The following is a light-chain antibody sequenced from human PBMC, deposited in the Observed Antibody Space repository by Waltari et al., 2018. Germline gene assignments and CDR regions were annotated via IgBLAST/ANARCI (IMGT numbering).Light chain of an antibody. CDR2: WAC. J-gene: IGKJ1*01. CDR1: QTFLYSSNNKNY. V-gene: IGKV4-1*01. CDR3: QQYYSTPLT. Sequence: DIVMTQSPDSLAVSLGERATINCKSSQTFLYSSNNKNYLAWYQQNPGQPPKLLIYWACTRESGVPDRFSGSGSGTDFTLTISSLQAEDVAVYSCQQYYSTPLTFGQGTKVEIK.